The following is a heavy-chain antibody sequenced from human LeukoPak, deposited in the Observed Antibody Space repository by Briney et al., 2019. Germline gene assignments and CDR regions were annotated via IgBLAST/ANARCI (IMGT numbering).Heavy chain of an antibody. CDR3: ARAWYYDSSGYYLRATEPYYFDY. D-gene: IGHD3-22*01. CDR2: INPNSGGT. J-gene: IGHJ4*02. Sequence: GASVKVSCKASGDTFTGYYMHWVRQAPGQGLERMGWINPNSGGTNYAQKFQGRVTMTRDTSTSTVYMELSSLRSEDTAVYYCARAWYYDSSGYYLRATEPYYFDYWGQGTLVTVSS. CDR1: GDTFTGYY. V-gene: IGHV1-2*02.